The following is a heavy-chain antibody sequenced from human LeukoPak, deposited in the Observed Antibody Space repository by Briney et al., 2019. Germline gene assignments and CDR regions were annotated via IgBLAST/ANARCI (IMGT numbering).Heavy chain of an antibody. D-gene: IGHD1-26*01. J-gene: IGHJ4*02. V-gene: IGHV3-30*09. CDR1: GFTFSSYA. Sequence: GGSLRLSCAASGFTFSSYAMHWVRQAPGKGLEWVAVISYDGSNKYYADSVKGRFAISRDNSKNTLYLQMNSLRAEDTAVYYCARDDSAWPYYFDYWGQGTLVTVSS. CDR3: ARDDSAWPYYFDY. CDR2: ISYDGSNK.